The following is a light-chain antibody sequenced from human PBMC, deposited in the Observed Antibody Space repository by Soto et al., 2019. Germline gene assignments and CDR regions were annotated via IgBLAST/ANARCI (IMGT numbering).Light chain of an antibody. J-gene: IGLJ2*01. CDR1: SSDVGGYKY. V-gene: IGLV2-8*01. CDR2: EVS. Sequence: QSALTQPPSASGSPGQSVTISCTGTSSDVGGYKYVSWYQQHPGKAPKLMIYEVSKRPSGVPDRFSGSKSGNTASLTVSGLQAEDEADYYCNSYAGSNNLHVVFGGGTQLTAL. CDR3: NSYAGSNNLHVV.